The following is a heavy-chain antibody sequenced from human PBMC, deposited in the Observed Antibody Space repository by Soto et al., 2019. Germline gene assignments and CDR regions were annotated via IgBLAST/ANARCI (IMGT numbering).Heavy chain of an antibody. V-gene: IGHV3-48*02. CDR2: ISSSSSTI. D-gene: IGHD2-21*01. CDR1: GFTFSSYS. J-gene: IGHJ6*02. CDR3: ARKGIPPTIHYGMAF. Sequence: GGSLRLSCAAPGFTFSSYSMNWVRQAPGKGLEWVSYISSSSSTIYYADSVKGRFTISRDNAKNSLYLQMNSLRDEDTAVYYCARKGIPPTIHYGMAFWGQGSTVTVSS.